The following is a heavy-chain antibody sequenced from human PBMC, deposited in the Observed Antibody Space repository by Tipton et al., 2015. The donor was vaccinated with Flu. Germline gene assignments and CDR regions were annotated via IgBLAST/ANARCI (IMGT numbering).Heavy chain of an antibody. Sequence: TLSLTCTVSGGSISTYYWGWIRQPPGKGLEWIGFINYNGGTDYNPSLKSRVTISVDTSKNQFSLRLSSVTAADTAVYYCARAPYSDYDTSGSSFDYWGQGTLVTVSS. D-gene: IGHD3-22*01. J-gene: IGHJ4*02. CDR3: ARAPYSDYDTSGSSFDY. CDR1: GGSISTYY. V-gene: IGHV4-59*01. CDR2: INYNGGT.